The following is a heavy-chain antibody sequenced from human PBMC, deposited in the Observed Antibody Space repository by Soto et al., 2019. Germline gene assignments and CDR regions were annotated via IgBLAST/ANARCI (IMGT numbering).Heavy chain of an antibody. J-gene: IGHJ4*02. CDR3: ASDLNPHRSPPDY. Sequence: GGSLRLSCAASGVTFSSYSMNWVRQAPGKGLEWVSSISSSSSYIYYADSVKGRFTISRDNAKNSLYLQMNSLRAEDTAVYYCASDLNPHRSPPDYWGQLTPVTVSS. CDR2: ISSSSSYI. CDR1: GVTFSSYS. V-gene: IGHV3-21*01.